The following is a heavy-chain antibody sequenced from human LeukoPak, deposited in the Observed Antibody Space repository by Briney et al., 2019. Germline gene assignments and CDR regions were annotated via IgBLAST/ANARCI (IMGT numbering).Heavy chain of an antibody. J-gene: IGHJ6*02. D-gene: IGHD2-2*01. CDR2: IYYSGST. CDR1: GGSISSYY. CDR3: ARVLGYCSSTSCLYYYYGMDV. V-gene: IGHV4-59*01. Sequence: PSETLSLTCTVSGGSISSYYWSWIRQPPGKGLEWIGYIYYSGSTNYNPSLKSRVTISVDASENQFSLKLSSVTAADTAVYYCARVLGYCSSTSCLYYYYGMDVWGQGTTVTVSS.